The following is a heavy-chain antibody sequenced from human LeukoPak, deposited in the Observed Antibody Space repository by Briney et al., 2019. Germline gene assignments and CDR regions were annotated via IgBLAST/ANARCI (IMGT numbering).Heavy chain of an antibody. V-gene: IGHV3-9*01. Sequence: GGSLRLSCAASGFTFDDYATHWVRQAPGKGLEWVSGISWNSGSIGYADSAKGRFTISRDNAKNSLYLQMNSLRAEDTALYYCAKDIARRDDYGDYYYFDYWGQGTLVTVSS. CDR2: ISWNSGSI. D-gene: IGHD4-17*01. J-gene: IGHJ4*02. CDR3: AKDIARRDDYGDYYYFDY. CDR1: GFTFDDYA.